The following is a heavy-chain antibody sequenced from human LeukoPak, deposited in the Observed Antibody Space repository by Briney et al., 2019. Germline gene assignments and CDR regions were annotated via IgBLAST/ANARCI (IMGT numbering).Heavy chain of an antibody. CDR3: AGDTAMAPRVDY. J-gene: IGHJ4*02. V-gene: IGHV3-21*06. Sequence: PGGSLRLSCAASGFTFRKYIMNWVRQAPGKGLEWVSSIASNSSHLYYADSVRGRFTISRDDAESSVYLHMNSLRGDDTAVYYCAGDTAMAPRVDYWGQGTLVTVSS. D-gene: IGHD5-18*01. CDR1: GFTFRKYI. CDR2: IASNSSHL.